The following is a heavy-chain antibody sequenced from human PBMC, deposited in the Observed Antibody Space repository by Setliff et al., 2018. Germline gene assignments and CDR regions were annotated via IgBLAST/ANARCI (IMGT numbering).Heavy chain of an antibody. D-gene: IGHD2-2*02. Sequence: SGGSLRLSCAASGFTFSSYGMHWVRQAPGKGLEWVAFIRYDGSNKYYADSVKGRFTISRDNSKNTLYLQMNSLRAEDTAVYYCAKDGFQLLDPYYFDYWGQGTLVTVSS. J-gene: IGHJ4*02. CDR1: GFTFSSYG. CDR3: AKDGFQLLDPYYFDY. CDR2: IRYDGSNK. V-gene: IGHV3-30*02.